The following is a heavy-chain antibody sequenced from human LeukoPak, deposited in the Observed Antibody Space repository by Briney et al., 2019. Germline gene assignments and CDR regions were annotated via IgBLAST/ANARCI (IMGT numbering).Heavy chain of an antibody. CDR1: GFTFNSYA. CDR3: ARDQLAYSGYDTLFDY. V-gene: IGHV3-30*04. J-gene: IGHJ4*02. Sequence: GRSLGLSCAASGFTFNSYAIHWVRQAPGKGLEWVAVISYDGSNKYYAESVKGRFTISRDNSKNTLYLQLNSLRPDDTAVYYCARDQLAYSGYDTLFDYWGQGTLVTVSS. CDR2: ISYDGSNK. D-gene: IGHD5-12*01.